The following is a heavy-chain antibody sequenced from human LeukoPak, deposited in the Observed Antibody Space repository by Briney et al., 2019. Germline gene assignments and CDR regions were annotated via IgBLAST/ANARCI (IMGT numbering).Heavy chain of an antibody. J-gene: IGHJ4*02. CDR1: GFTFSSYA. CDR2: ISGSGGST. V-gene: IGHV3-23*01. D-gene: IGHD4-23*01. Sequence: SGGSLRLSCAASGFTFSSYAMSWVRQAPGKGLEWVSAISGSGGSTYYADSVKGRFTISRDNSKNTLYLQMNSLRAEDTAVYYCAKDLRYGGNPFDYWGQGTLVTVSS. CDR3: AKDLRYGGNPFDY.